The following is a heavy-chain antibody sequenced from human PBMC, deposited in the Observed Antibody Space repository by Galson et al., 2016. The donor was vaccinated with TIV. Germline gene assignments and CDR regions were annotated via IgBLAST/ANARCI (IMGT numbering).Heavy chain of an antibody. CDR1: GFSLNTSGMC. D-gene: IGHD7-27*01. J-gene: IGHJ4*02. V-gene: IGHV2-70*11. CDR3: ARTLSNGARLDS. Sequence: PALVKPTQTLTLTCTFSGFSLNTSGMCVSWIRQPPGKALEWLARIDWDDDRYYSPSLKTRLTISKDSSKNQVVLTMTNMDPVGTSIYYCARTLSNGARLDSWGQGALVTVSS. CDR2: IDWDDDR.